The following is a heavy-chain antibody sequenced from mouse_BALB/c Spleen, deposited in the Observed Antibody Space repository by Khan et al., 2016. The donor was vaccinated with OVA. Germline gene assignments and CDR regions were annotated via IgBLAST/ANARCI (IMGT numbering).Heavy chain of an antibody. Sequence: QVQLKQSGPGLVQPSQSLSITCTVSGFSLTTYGVHWVRQSPGKGLEWLGVIWSGGSTDYNAAFISRLSISKDSSKCQVFFQMNSLQVNDTAIYYCARNYDYDEGLAYWGQGTLVTVSA. CDR3: ARNYDYDEGLAY. V-gene: IGHV2-2*02. J-gene: IGHJ3*01. CDR1: GFSLTTYG. D-gene: IGHD2-4*01. CDR2: IWSGGST.